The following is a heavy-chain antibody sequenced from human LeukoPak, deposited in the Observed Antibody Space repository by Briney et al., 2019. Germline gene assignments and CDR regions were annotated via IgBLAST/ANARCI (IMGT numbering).Heavy chain of an antibody. V-gene: IGHV3-23*01. CDR2: ISGSGGST. D-gene: IGHD3-3*01. CDR3: AKDDFWGDNPRFDY. CDR1: GFTFSSYG. Sequence: HPGGSLRLSCTASGFTFSSYGMHCLRHAPGKGLEWLSAISGSGGSTYYAHSVKRRFTISRDNSKNTLYLQMNSLRAEDTALYYGAKDDFWGDNPRFDYWGQGTLVTVSS. J-gene: IGHJ4*02.